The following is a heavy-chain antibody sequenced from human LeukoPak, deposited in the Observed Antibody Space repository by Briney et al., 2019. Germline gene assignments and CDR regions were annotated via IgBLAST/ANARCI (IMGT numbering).Heavy chain of an antibody. D-gene: IGHD6-13*01. CDR2: ISDSGGST. J-gene: IGHJ4*02. V-gene: IGHV3-64D*09. CDR3: VKNGYSSSWYFQFDY. Sequence: PGGSLRLSCSASGFPFSSYAMHWVRQAPGKRLEYVSAISDSGGSTYYADSVKGRFTISRDNSKNTLYLQMSSLRAEDTAVYYCVKNGYSSSWYFQFDYWGQGTLVTVSS. CDR1: GFPFSSYA.